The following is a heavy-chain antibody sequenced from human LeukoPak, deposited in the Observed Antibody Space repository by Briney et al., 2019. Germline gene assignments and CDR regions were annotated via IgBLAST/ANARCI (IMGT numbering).Heavy chain of an antibody. J-gene: IGHJ5*02. V-gene: IGHV4-59*01. Sequence: SETLSLTCTVSGVSISSYYWSWIRQPPGKGLEWIGYIYFTGSSNYNPSLNSRVTISLDTSKNQFSLKLGSVTAADTAVYYCARLSKPANWFDPWGQGTLVTVSS. D-gene: IGHD5-12*01. CDR1: GVSISSYY. CDR2: IYFTGSS. CDR3: ARLSKPANWFDP.